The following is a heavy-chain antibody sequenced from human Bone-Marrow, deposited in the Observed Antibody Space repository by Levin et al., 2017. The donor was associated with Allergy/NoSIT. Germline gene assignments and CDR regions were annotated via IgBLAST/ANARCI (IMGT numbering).Heavy chain of an antibody. CDR1: GGSFSAYY. V-gene: IGHV4-34*01. J-gene: IGHJ4*02. CDR3: ARGNVARRNPFYFDF. Sequence: SETLSLTCAVYGGSFSAYYWSWVRQPPGKGLEWIGEINQSGSTNYNPSLKSRVTISIDTSKKQFSLRLASVTAADTGVYFCARGNVARRNPFYFDFWGQGTLITVSS. CDR2: INQSGST. D-gene: IGHD1-14*01.